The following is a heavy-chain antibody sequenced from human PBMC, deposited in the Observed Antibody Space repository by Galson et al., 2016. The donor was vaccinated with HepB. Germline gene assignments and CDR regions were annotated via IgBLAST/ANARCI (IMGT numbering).Heavy chain of an antibody. CDR2: IIPNLGKA. J-gene: IGHJ4*02. V-gene: IGHV1-69*13. Sequence: SVKVSCKASGGTFSSDSICWVRQAPGQGLEWMGAIIPNLGKANYEQKFQGRVTITADESTRTAYMELSSLRSEDTAVYCCAREDYTSSWYLYFDSWGQGTLVTVSS. D-gene: IGHD6-13*01. CDR1: GGTFSSDS. CDR3: AREDYTSSWYLYFDS.